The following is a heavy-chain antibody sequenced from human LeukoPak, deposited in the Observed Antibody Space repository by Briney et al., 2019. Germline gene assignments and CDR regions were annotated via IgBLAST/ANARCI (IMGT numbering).Heavy chain of an antibody. CDR3: ARDMGGDSTRFAFDI. CDR1: GGTFSSYT. CDR2: IIPILGIA. D-gene: IGHD4-17*01. V-gene: IGHV1-69*04. Sequence: SVKVSCKASGGTFSSYTISWVRQAPGQGLEWMGRIIPILGIANYAQKFQGRVTITADKSTSTAYMELCSLRSEDTAVYYCARDMGGDSTRFAFDIWGQGTMVTVSS. J-gene: IGHJ3*02.